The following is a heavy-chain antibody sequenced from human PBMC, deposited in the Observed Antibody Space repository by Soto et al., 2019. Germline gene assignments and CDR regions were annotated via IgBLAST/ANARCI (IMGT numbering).Heavy chain of an antibody. CDR2: TYYRSKWYN. V-gene: IGHV6-1*01. CDR1: GDSVSSNSAA. D-gene: IGHD5-18*01. Sequence: SQTLSLTCAISGDSVSSNSAACNWIRKSPSRGLEWLGRTYYRSKWYNDYAVSVKSRITINPDTSKNQFSLQLNSVTPEDTAVYYCARAAVDTAYYYYGMDVWGQGTTVTVSS. CDR3: ARAAVDTAYYYYGMDV. J-gene: IGHJ6*02.